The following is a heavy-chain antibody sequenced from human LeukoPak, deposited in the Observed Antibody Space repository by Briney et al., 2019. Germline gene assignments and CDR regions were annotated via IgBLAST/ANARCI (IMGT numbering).Heavy chain of an antibody. J-gene: IGHJ3*02. D-gene: IGHD6-19*01. CDR3: ARDRVAGTIDI. V-gene: IGHV4-59*01. CDR2: IYYSGST. CDR1: GGSISSYY. Sequence: PSETLSLTCSVSGGSISSYYWSWIRQPPGKGLEWIGYIYYSGSTNYNPSLKSRVTISVDTSKNQFSLKLSPVTAADTAVYYCARDRVAGTIDIWGQGTMVTVSS.